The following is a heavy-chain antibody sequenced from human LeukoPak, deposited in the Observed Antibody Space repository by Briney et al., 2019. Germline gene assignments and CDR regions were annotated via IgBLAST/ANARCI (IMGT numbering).Heavy chain of an antibody. CDR1: GFTVSTHY. CDR2: INSDGSWT. CDR3: VSFYETY. V-gene: IGHV3-74*01. D-gene: IGHD2-2*01. Sequence: PGGSLRLSCAVSGFTVSTHYMSWVRQAPGKGLVWVSHINSDGSWTSYADSVKGRFTISKDNAKNTVYLQMNNLRAEDTAVYYCVSFYETYWGRGTLVTVSS. J-gene: IGHJ4*02.